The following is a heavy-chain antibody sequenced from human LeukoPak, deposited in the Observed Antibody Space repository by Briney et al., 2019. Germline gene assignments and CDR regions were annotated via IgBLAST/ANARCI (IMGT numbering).Heavy chain of an antibody. CDR2: IYHSGST. J-gene: IGHJ3*02. V-gene: IGHV4-30-2*01. Sequence: SETLSLTCAVSGGSISSGGYSWRWIRQPPGKGLEWIGYIYHSGSTYYNPSLKSRVTISVDRSKNQFSLKLSSVTAADTAVYYCARGLNYYDSSGHYYGDAFDIWGQGTMVTVSS. CDR3: ARGLNYYDSSGHYYGDAFDI. D-gene: IGHD3-22*01. CDR1: GGSISSGGYS.